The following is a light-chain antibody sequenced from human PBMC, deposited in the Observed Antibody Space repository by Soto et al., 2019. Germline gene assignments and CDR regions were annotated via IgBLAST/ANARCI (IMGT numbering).Light chain of an antibody. CDR1: QSVSSN. CDR2: GAS. Sequence: IVMTQSPATLSVSPGERATLSCRASQSVSSNLAWYQHKPGQAPRLLFYGASTRAAGIPARFSGGGSGTDFTLTISGLQSEDFAVYYCQKSNKWPYTFGQGTKLEIK. J-gene: IGKJ2*01. CDR3: QKSNKWPYT. V-gene: IGKV3-15*01.